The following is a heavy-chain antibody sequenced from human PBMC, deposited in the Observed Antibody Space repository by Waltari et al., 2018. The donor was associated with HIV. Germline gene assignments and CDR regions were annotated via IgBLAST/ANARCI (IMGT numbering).Heavy chain of an antibody. CDR2: ISGYNGNT. J-gene: IGHJ6*02. Sequence: VQLVQSGAEMRKPGASVKVSCRAAGYTFRAYTISWVRQGPGQGLEWMGWISGYNGNTNYAQKFQGRVNMTTDTSTSTAHMELRSLRSDDTAVYYCARGVSIVRGVMIRGHMDVWGQGTTVTVSS. V-gene: IGHV1-18*01. D-gene: IGHD3-10*01. CDR3: ARGVSIVRGVMIRGHMDV. CDR1: GYTFRAYT.